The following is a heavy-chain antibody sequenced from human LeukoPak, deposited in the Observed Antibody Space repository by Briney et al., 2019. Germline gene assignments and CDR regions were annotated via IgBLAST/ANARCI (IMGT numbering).Heavy chain of an antibody. CDR1: GFTFSDYY. CDR2: ISSSGSTV. Sequence: GGSLRLSCAASGFTFSDYYMSWIRQAPGKGLEWVSYISSSGSTVYYADSVKGRFTISRDNAKNSLYLQMNSPRAEDTAVYYCASDTTGGPSYPDYWGQGTLVTVSS. J-gene: IGHJ4*02. D-gene: IGHD4-17*01. CDR3: ASDTTGGPSYPDY. V-gene: IGHV3-11*01.